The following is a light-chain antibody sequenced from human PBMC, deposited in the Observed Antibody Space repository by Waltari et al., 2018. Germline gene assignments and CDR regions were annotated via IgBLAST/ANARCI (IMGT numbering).Light chain of an antibody. CDR2: LGY. CDR1: PRLLHSNGYHY. V-gene: IGKV2-28*01. CDR3: MQALQPRT. J-gene: IGKJ2*01. Sequence: IVLTPSHLSLPVAPGEPAYISLRYSPRLLHSNGYHYLDWYLQKRGQSPQLLISLGYNRASGVPARFSGCGSCTDFTLKISRVEAEEFGSYYCMQALQPRTFGQGTKLEIK.